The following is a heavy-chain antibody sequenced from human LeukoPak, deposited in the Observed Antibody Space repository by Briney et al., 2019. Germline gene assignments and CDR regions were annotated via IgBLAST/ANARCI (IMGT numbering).Heavy chain of an antibody. D-gene: IGHD3-22*01. V-gene: IGHV3-23*01. CDR3: AKLKRYSSGYYYSGYYFDY. J-gene: IGHJ4*02. CDR1: GFTFSSYA. Sequence: TGGSLRLSCAASGFTFSSYAMSWVRQAPGKGLEWVSAISGSGGSTYYADSVKGRFTISRDNSKNTLYLQMNSLRAEDTAVYYCAKLKRYSSGYYYSGYYFDYWGQGTLVTVSS. CDR2: ISGSGGST.